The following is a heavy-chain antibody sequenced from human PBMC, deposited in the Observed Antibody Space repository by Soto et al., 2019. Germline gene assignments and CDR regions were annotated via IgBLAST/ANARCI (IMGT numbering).Heavy chain of an antibody. CDR3: AHRPPFLDIPNENNWCDP. Sequence: QITLKESGPTLVKPTQTLTLTCTFSGFSLSTSGVGVGWIRQPPGKALEWLALIYWDDDKRYSPSLNSRLTITKDTSKNQVVLTMTNMDPVDTATYYCAHRPPFLDIPNENNWCDPWGQGTLVTVSS. J-gene: IGHJ5*02. V-gene: IGHV2-5*02. CDR1: GFSLSTSGVG. CDR2: IYWDDDK. D-gene: IGHD3-3*01.